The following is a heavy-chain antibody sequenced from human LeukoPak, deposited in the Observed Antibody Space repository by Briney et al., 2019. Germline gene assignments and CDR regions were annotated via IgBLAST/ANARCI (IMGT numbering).Heavy chain of an antibody. V-gene: IGHV4-39*01. Sequence: SETLSLTCTVSGGSISSSSYYWGWIRQPPGKGLEWIGGIYYSGSTYYNPSLKSRVTISVDTSKNQFSLKLSSETAAATAVYYCERHGSGGSSSAFDIWGQGTMVTVSS. J-gene: IGHJ3*02. CDR1: GGSISSSSYY. CDR2: IYYSGST. D-gene: IGHD1-26*01. CDR3: ERHGSGGSSSAFDI.